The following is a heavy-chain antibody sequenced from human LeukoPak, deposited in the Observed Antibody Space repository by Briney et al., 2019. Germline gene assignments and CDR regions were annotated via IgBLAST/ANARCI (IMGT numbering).Heavy chain of an antibody. Sequence: SETLSLTCTVSGGSISSSYWSWIRQPPGKGLEWIGYIHYSGNTNYTSTLRSRLTMSVDTSKNQFSLKLNSVTAADTAVYYCARVLAAAGYFDYWGQGTLVTVSS. CDR3: ARVLAAAGYFDY. V-gene: IGHV4-59*01. J-gene: IGHJ4*02. CDR2: IHYSGNT. D-gene: IGHD6-13*01. CDR1: GGSISSSY.